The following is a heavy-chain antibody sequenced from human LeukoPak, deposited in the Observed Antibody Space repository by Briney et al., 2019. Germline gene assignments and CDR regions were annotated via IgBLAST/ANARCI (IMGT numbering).Heavy chain of an antibody. CDR1: GFTFSSYS. D-gene: IGHD3-3*01. Sequence: PGGSLRLSCAASGFTFSSYSMNWVRQAPGKGLEWVSSISSSSSYIYYADSVKGRFTISRDNAKNSLYLQMNSLRAEDTAVYYCAKSGVVLRFLEWLSYFDYWGQGTLVTVSS. J-gene: IGHJ4*02. V-gene: IGHV3-21*04. CDR2: ISSSSSYI. CDR3: AKSGVVLRFLEWLSYFDY.